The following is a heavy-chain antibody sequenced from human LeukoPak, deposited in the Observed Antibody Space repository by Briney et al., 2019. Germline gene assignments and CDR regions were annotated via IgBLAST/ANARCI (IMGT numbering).Heavy chain of an antibody. J-gene: IGHJ5*02. Sequence: HPSETLSLTCTVSGGSISSGGYYWSWTRQHPGKGLEWIGYIYYSGSTYYNPSLKSRVSVSVDTSKNQFSLKLSPVTAADTAVYYCATTHGSGPNWFDPWGQGTLVTVSS. V-gene: IGHV4-31*03. CDR3: ATTHGSGPNWFDP. D-gene: IGHD3-10*01. CDR1: GGSISSGGYY. CDR2: IYYSGST.